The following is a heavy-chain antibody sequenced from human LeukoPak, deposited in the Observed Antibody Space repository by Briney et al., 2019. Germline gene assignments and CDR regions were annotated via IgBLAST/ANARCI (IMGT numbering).Heavy chain of an antibody. D-gene: IGHD3-10*01. V-gene: IGHV3-48*01. CDR1: GFTLSSHS. Sequence: PGGSLRLSCAASGFTLSSHSMNWVRQAPGKGLEWVSYITSSSGTMYYADSVKGRFTISRDNAKNSLYLQMNSLRAEDTAVYYCAREGYYGSGLYYYYYMDVWGKGTTVTVSS. CDR3: AREGYYGSGLYYYYYMDV. CDR2: ITSSSGTM. J-gene: IGHJ6*03.